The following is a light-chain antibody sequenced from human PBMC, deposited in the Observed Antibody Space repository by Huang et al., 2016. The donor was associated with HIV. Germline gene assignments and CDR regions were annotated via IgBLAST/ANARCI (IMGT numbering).Light chain of an antibody. CDR2: GAS. Sequence: ERVMTQSPDILSVSPGETATLSCRASQDVSSNLAWYPQKPGQAPSLLIYGASTRFSGIPTRFNGSGSGIAFTLTISSVQSEDFAVYYCQQYNNWPRTFGQGTKLEIK. CDR3: QQYNNWPRT. J-gene: IGKJ2*01. V-gene: IGKV3-15*01. CDR1: QDVSSN.